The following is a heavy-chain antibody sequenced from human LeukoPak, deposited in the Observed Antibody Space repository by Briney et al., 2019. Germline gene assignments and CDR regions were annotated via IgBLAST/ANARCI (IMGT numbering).Heavy chain of an antibody. D-gene: IGHD2/OR15-2a*01. J-gene: IGHJ4*02. Sequence: GGSLRLSCAASGFAFSSYWMTWVRQARGKCLEWVANIKPDGSGKNYVDSVKGRFTISRDNAKNSLYLQMRGLRVEDTAVYYCSSQPAVLDLDCWGQGALVTVSS. CDR3: SSQPAVLDLDC. CDR1: GFAFSSYW. V-gene: IGHV3-7*01. CDR2: IKPDGSGK.